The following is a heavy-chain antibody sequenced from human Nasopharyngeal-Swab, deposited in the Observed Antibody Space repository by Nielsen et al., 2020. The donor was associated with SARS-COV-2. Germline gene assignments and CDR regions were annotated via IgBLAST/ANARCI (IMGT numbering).Heavy chain of an antibody. CDR1: GFTFSSDA. Sequence: GESLKISCAASGFTFSSDAMHWVRQAPGKGLEYVSAISSNGGSTYYANSVKGRFTISRDNSKNTLYLQMGSLRAEDMAVYYCAREKDYADEYYLDYWGQGTLVTVSS. V-gene: IGHV3-64*01. CDR2: ISSNGGST. J-gene: IGHJ4*02. CDR3: AREKDYADEYYLDY. D-gene: IGHD4-17*01.